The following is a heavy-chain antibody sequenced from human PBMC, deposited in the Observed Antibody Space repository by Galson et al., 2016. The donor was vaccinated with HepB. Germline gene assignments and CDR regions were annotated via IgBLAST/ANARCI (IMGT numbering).Heavy chain of an antibody. V-gene: IGHV3-11*01. CDR1: GFTFSDFY. J-gene: IGHJ5*02. CDR2: INSRGSTI. CDR3: ARDATTVIAYGWFDP. D-gene: IGHD3-16*02. Sequence: RLSCAASGFTFSDFYMSWIRQAPGKGLECVSYINSRGSTIYYAESVKGRFTISRDNAKNSLYLQMNSLRAEDTGVYYCARDATTVIAYGWFDPWGQGTLVAVSS.